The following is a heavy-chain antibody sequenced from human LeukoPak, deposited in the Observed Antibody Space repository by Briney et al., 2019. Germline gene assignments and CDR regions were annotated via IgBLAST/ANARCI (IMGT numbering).Heavy chain of an antibody. CDR2: MNPNSGNA. D-gene: IGHD3-10*01. CDR3: ARDGSGTYWAYYNWFDP. V-gene: IGHV1-8*01. CDR1: GYTFTSYD. J-gene: IGHJ5*02. Sequence: GAAVKVSCKASGYTFTSYDINWVRQPTGQGLEWMGWMNPNSGNAGYAQQFQGRVTMTKNTSISTAYMELSNLRPEDTAVYYCARDGSGTYWAYYNWFDPWGQGTLVPVSS.